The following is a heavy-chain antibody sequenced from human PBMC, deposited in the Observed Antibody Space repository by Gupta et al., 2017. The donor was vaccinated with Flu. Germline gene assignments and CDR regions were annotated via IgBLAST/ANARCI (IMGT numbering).Heavy chain of an antibody. D-gene: IGHD3-16*01. CDR3: ARGLRRLGELAPHFDN. CDR2: ISGSGTGI. Sequence: QVQLVESGGGLVPPGGSLRLSCGASGFIFSDYYMSWIRLGPGKGLEWLAYISGSGTGIFYADSVKGRYTISRDNTENSLYLQMNDLRADDAAVYYCARGLRRLGELAPHFDNWGQGTPVTVSS. CDR1: GFIFSDYY. J-gene: IGHJ4*02. V-gene: IGHV3-11*01.